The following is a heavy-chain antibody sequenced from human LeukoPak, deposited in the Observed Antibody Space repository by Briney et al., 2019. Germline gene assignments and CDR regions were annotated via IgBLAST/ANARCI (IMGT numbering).Heavy chain of an antibody. D-gene: IGHD4-17*01. V-gene: IGHV4-39*01. Sequence: PSETLSLTCTVSGGSISSSSYYWGWIRQPPGKGLEWIGSIYYSGSTYYNPSLKSRVTISVDTSKNQFSLKLSSVTAADTSVYYCARVPTVTFFDYWGQGTLVTVSS. CDR3: ARVPTVTFFDY. J-gene: IGHJ4*02. CDR1: GGSISSSSYY. CDR2: IYYSGST.